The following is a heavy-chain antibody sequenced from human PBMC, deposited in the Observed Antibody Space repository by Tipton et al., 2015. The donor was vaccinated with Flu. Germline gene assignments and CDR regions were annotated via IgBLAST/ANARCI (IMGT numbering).Heavy chain of an antibody. CDR1: GGSISSYY. J-gene: IGHJ1*01. D-gene: IGHD1-26*01. V-gene: IGHV4-59*01. CDR3: ARYGTYDGSRYFQH. CDR2: IYYSGST. Sequence: TLSLTCIVSGGSISSYYWSWIRQPPGKGLEWIGYIYYSGSTNYNPSLKSRVTISVDTSKNQFSLKLSSVTAADTAVYYCARYGTYDGSRYFQHWGQGTLVTVSS.